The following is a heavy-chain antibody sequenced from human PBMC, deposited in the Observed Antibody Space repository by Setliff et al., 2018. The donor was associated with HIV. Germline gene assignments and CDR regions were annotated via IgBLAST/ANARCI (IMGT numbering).Heavy chain of an antibody. V-gene: IGHV3-49*03. CDR3: TTGPESSYGYRKDY. CDR1: GYSISSGYY. J-gene: IGHJ4*02. CDR2: IRTKAYSGTT. Sequence: LSLTCTVSGYSISSGYYWGWIRQPPGKGLEWVAFIRTKAYSGTTEYAASVKGRFTISRDDSKSIAYLQMNSLKTEDTAVYYCTTGPESSYGYRKDYWGQGALVTVSS. D-gene: IGHD5-18*01.